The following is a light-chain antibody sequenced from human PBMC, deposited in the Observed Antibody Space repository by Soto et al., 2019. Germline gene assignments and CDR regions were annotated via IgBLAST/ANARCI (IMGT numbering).Light chain of an antibody. CDR1: SSDIGNYNL. V-gene: IGLV2-23*02. Sequence: QSVLTQPASVSGSPGQSITISCTGTSSDIGNYNLVSWFQQHPGKAPKLFIYEVNRRPSGVSDRLSGSKSANTASLTISGLQAEDDADYYCFSYAGAGTFVFGTGTKVTVL. CDR3: FSYAGAGTFV. J-gene: IGLJ1*01. CDR2: EVN.